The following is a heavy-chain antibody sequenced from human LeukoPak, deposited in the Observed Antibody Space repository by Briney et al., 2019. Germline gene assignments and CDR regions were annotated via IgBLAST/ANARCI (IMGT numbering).Heavy chain of an antibody. J-gene: IGHJ6*03. CDR2: IIPIFGTA. D-gene: IGHD5-18*01. CDR1: GGTFGSYA. CDR3: ARSHSYGYYYYYYYMDV. Sequence: ASVKVSCKASGGTFGSYAISWVRQAPGQGLEWMGRIIPIFGTANYAQKFQGRVTITTDESTSTAYMELSSLRSEDTAVYYCARSHSYGYYYYYYYMDVWGKGTTVTVSS. V-gene: IGHV1-69*05.